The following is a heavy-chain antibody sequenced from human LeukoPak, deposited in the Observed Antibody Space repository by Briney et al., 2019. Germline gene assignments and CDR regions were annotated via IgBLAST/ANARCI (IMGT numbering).Heavy chain of an antibody. J-gene: IGHJ4*02. V-gene: IGHV5-51*07. Sequence: GESLKISCKGSGYSFTNYWIGWVHQMPGKGLEWMGIIYPGDSDTRYSPSFQGQVSISVDKSISTAYLQWSSLKASDTAIYYCARRYYGSGSYSDGFDYWGQGTLVTVSS. CDR1: GYSFTNYW. CDR2: IYPGDSDT. D-gene: IGHD3-10*01. CDR3: ARRYYGSGSYSDGFDY.